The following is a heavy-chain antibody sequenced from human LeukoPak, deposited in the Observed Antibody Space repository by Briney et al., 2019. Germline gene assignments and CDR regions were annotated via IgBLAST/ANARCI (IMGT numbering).Heavy chain of an antibody. J-gene: IGHJ4*02. CDR2: ISGNGAKT. Sequence: GGSLRLSCAASGFMFNTFGMSWARQAPGKGLEWVSAISGNGAKTFYADSVRGRFTISRDNSKNTLYLQLNSLRAEDTAIYYCAKDRSWGLDYWGQGTLVTVSS. CDR1: GFMFNTFG. D-gene: IGHD3-10*01. V-gene: IGHV3-23*01. CDR3: AKDRSWGLDY.